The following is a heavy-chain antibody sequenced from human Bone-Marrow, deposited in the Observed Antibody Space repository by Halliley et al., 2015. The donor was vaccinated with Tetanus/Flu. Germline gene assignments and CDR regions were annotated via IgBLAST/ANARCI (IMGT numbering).Heavy chain of an antibody. J-gene: IGHJ6*02. V-gene: IGHV3-53*01. CDR3: PNDIHMDV. Sequence: KGFVWVSSFYSDESPKYADSVKGRFTLYRGDSKNVLYLQMNSLRAEDTAVYFCPNDIHMDVWGQGSTVTVSS. D-gene: IGHD3-9*01. CDR2: FYSDESP.